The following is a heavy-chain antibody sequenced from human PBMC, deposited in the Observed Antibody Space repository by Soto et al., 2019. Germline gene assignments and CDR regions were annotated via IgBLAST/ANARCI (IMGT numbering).Heavy chain of an antibody. V-gene: IGHV4-59*08. CDR2: IYYRGNT. CDR1: GGSIGTYY. Sequence: SETLSLTCTVSGGSIGTYYWSWIRQPPGKGLEWIGYIYYRGNTDYNPSLKSRVTISLDTPKNQFSLKLSSVTAADTAVYCCARHPGYYDILTGYTTYYFDYWGQGILVTVSS. D-gene: IGHD3-9*01. CDR3: ARHPGYYDILTGYTTYYFDY. J-gene: IGHJ4*02.